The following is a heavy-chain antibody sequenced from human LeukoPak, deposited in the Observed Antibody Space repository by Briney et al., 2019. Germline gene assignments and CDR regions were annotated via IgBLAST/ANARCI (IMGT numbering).Heavy chain of an antibody. CDR1: GGSISSSSYY. V-gene: IGHV4-39*01. D-gene: IGHD4-23*01. J-gene: IGHJ3*02. Sequence: SETLSLTCTVSGGSISSSSYYWGWIRQPPGKGLEWIGRIYTSGGTNYNPSLKSRVTISVDTSKNQFSLKLSSVTAADTAVYYCARQVYGGNSDAFDIWGKGTMVPVSS. CDR3: ARQVYGGNSDAFDI. CDR2: IYTSGGT.